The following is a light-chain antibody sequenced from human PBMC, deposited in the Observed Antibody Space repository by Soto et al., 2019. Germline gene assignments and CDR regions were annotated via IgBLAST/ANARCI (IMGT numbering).Light chain of an antibody. J-gene: IGLJ3*02. CDR1: SGHSSYI. CDR2: LEGSGSY. Sequence: QSVLTQSSSASASLGSSVKLTCTLSSGHSSYIIAWHQQQPGKAPRYLMKLEGSGSYNKGSGVPDRFSGSSYGADRYLTISNLQFEDEDDYYCETWDGNTRVFGGGTKLTVL. CDR3: ETWDGNTRV. V-gene: IGLV4-60*02.